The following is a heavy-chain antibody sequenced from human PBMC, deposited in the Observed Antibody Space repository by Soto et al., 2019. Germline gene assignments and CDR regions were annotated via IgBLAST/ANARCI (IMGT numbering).Heavy chain of an antibody. D-gene: IGHD6-19*01. CDR3: ARVTVAVAASEY. CDR1: GFTFSDYY. Sequence: GSLRLSCAASGFTFSDYYMSWIRQAPGNGLEWVSYISSSSSYTNYADSVKGRFTISRDNTKDSLYLQMNSLRAEDTAVYYCARVTVAVAASEYWGQGTMVTVSS. J-gene: IGHJ4*02. CDR2: ISSSSSYT. V-gene: IGHV3-11*06.